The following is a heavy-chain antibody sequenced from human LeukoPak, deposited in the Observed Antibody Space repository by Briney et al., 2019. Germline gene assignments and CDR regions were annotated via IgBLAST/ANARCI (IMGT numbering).Heavy chain of an antibody. CDR3: ARDTLDTSMSHFDY. D-gene: IGHD5-18*01. J-gene: IGHJ4*02. CDR1: GFTFSSYS. CDR2: ISSSSSYI. Sequence: PGGSLRLSCAASGFTFSSYSMNWVRQAQGKGLEWVSSISSSSSYIYYADSVKGRFTVSRDNAENSLYLQMNSLRAEDTAVYYCARDTLDTSMSHFDYWGQGTLVTVSS. V-gene: IGHV3-21*01.